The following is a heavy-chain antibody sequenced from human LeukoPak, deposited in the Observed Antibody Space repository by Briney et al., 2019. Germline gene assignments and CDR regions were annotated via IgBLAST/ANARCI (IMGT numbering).Heavy chain of an antibody. CDR1: GFTFSNYA. Sequence: GGSLRLSCAASGFTFSNYALHWVRQAPGKGLEWVAVISYDGNNKYYADSVKGRFTISRDNSKNTLYLQMNSLTAEDTAVYYCARTDTPYSPTWYYFDYWGQGTLVTVSS. J-gene: IGHJ4*02. V-gene: IGHV3-30*04. CDR3: ARTDTPYSPTWYYFDY. D-gene: IGHD6-13*01. CDR2: ISYDGNNK.